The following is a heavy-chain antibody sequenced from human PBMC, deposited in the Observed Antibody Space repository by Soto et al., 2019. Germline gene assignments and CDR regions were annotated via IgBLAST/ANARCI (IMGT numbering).Heavy chain of an antibody. D-gene: IGHD3-22*01. J-gene: IGHJ3*02. CDR3: ARDTGTYYYDSSGQEAFDI. V-gene: IGHV1-18*01. CDR1: GYTFTSYG. Sequence: GASVKVSCKASGYTFTSYGISWVRQAPGQGLEWMGWISAYNGNTNYAQELQGRVTMTTDTSTSTAYMELRSLRSDDTAVYYCARDTGTYYYDSSGQEAFDIWGQGTMVTVSS. CDR2: ISAYNGNT.